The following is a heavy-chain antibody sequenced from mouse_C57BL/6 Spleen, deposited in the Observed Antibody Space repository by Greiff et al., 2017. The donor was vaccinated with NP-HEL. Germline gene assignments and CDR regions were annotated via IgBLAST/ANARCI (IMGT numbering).Heavy chain of an antibody. J-gene: IGHJ3*01. CDR2: ISYDGSN. V-gene: IGHV3-6*01. Sequence: DVQLVESGPGLVKPSQSLSLTCSVTGYSITSGYYWNWIRQFPGNKLEWMGYISYDGSNNYNPSLKNRISITRDTSKNQFFLKLNSVTTEDTATYYCARGSSYYPFAYWGQGTLVTVSA. CDR3: ARGSSYYPFAY. CDR1: GYSITSGYY. D-gene: IGHD1-1*01.